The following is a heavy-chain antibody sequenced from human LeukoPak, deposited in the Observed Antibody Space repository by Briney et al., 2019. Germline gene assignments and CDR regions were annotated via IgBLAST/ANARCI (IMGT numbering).Heavy chain of an antibody. CDR1: GFTFSSYE. CDR3: AELGITMIGGV. D-gene: IGHD3-10*02. CDR2: ISSSGSTI. J-gene: IGHJ6*04. V-gene: IGHV3-48*03. Sequence: GGSLRLSCATSGFTFSSYEMNWVRQAPGKGLEWVSYISSSGSTIYYSDSVKGRFTISRDNAKNSLYLQMNSLRAEDTAVYYCAELGITMIGGVWGKGTTVTISS.